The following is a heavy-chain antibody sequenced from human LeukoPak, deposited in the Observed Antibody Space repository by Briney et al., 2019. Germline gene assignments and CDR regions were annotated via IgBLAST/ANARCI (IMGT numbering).Heavy chain of an antibody. V-gene: IGHV4-59*08. CDR3: APAYVWGSFRTFNY. CDR1: GGSISSYY. Sequence: SETLSLTCTVSGGSISSYYWSWIRQPPGKGLEWIGYIYYSGSTNYNPSLKSRVTISVDTSKNQFSLKLSSVTAADTAVYYCAPAYVWGSFRTFNYWGQGTLVTVSS. CDR2: IYYSGST. D-gene: IGHD3-16*02. J-gene: IGHJ4*02.